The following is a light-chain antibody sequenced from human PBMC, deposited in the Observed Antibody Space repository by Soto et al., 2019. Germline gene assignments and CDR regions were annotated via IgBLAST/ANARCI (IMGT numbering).Light chain of an antibody. V-gene: IGKV3-20*01. Sequence: GLTQAPGTLSLSPGERATLSRRASQSVRGNFLAWYQQKPGQAPSLLIYGANNRATGIPDRFSGSGSGTDFSLIINRLEPEDLAVYYCQQYGSSPRTFGQGTKVE. CDR3: QQYGSSPRT. CDR2: GAN. CDR1: QSVRGNF. J-gene: IGKJ1*01.